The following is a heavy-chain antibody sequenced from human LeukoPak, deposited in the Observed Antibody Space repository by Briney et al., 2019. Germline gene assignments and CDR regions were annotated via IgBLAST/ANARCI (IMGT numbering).Heavy chain of an antibody. D-gene: IGHD3-3*01. CDR3: ARARSEMVIINWFDP. CDR1: GGSISSGGYY. Sequence: SETLSLTCTVSGGSISSGGYYWSWIRQHPGKGLEWIGYIYYSGSTYYNPSLKSRVTISVDTSKNQFFLKLSSVTAADTAVYYCARARSEMVIINWFDPWGQGTLVTVSS. CDR2: IYYSGST. J-gene: IGHJ5*02. V-gene: IGHV4-31*03.